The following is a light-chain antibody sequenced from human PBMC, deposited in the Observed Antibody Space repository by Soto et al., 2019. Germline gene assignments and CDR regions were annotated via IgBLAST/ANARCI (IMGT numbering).Light chain of an antibody. CDR3: TSFTSTSSLDV. Sequence: QSALTQPASVSGSLGQSITISCTGTGSDIAGYNYISWYQQLPGKAPKLMIYEVTIRPSGISNRFSGSKSGNTASLTISGLQAEDDADYFCTSFTSTSSLDVFGTGTKLTVL. V-gene: IGLV2-14*01. J-gene: IGLJ1*01. CDR2: EVT. CDR1: GSDIAGYNY.